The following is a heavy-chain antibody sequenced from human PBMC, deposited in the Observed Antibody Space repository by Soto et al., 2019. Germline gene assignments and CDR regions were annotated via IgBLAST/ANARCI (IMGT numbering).Heavy chain of an antibody. D-gene: IGHD3-10*01. J-gene: IGHJ3*02. V-gene: IGHV4-30-4*01. CDR2: LYYRGST. Sequence: SETLSLTCTVSGGSISRGDYYWSWIRQPPRKGLESLGYLYYRGSTYYNTSLKSRLTISIAKSENQFSLKLNSVTAADQAVYYCARVGSRNAFDIWGQGTMVTVSS. CDR1: GGSISRGDYY. CDR3: ARVGSRNAFDI.